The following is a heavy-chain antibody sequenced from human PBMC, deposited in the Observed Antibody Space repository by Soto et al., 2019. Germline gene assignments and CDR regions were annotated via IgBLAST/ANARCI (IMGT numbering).Heavy chain of an antibody. D-gene: IGHD6-19*01. CDR2: INPNSGGT. V-gene: IGHV1-2*04. CDR3: ARYSSGWSEGYYYYYGMDV. Sequence: ASVKVSCKASGYTFTGYYMHWVRQAPGQGLEWMGWINPNSGGTNYAQKFQGWVTMTRDTSISTAYMERSRLRSDDTAVYYCARYSSGWSEGYYYYYGMDVWGQGTTVTVSS. J-gene: IGHJ6*02. CDR1: GYTFTGYY.